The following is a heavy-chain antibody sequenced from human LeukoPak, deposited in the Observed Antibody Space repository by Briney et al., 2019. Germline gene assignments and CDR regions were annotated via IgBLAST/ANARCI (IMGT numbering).Heavy chain of an antibody. CDR3: ARAGQQLVPYYFNY. J-gene: IGHJ4*02. Sequence: PGGSLRLSCGVSGFTFSNYAMSWVRQAPGKGLEWVSGISGSGGSTYHTDSMKGRFTISRDNSKNTLYLQMNSLRADDTAVYFCARAGQQLVPYYFNYWGQGILVTVSS. CDR2: ISGSGGST. V-gene: IGHV3-23*01. D-gene: IGHD6-13*01. CDR1: GFTFSNYA.